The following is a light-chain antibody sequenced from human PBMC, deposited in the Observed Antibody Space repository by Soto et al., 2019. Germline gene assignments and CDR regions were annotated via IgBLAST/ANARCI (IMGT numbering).Light chain of an antibody. CDR3: SSFAGNNNLV. CDR2: EVS. J-gene: IGLJ2*01. CDR1: SSDVGGYNY. V-gene: IGLV2-8*01. Sequence: QSALTQPPSASGSPGQSVTISCTGTSSDVGGYNYVSWYQQHPGKAPKLMISEVSKRPSGVPDRFSGSKSCNTASLPVSGLQAEDEADYYCSSFAGNNNLVFGGGTKVTVL.